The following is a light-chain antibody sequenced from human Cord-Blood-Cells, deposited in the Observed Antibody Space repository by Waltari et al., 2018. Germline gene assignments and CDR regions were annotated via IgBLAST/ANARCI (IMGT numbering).Light chain of an antibody. CDR2: GAS. J-gene: IGKJ4*01. CDR1: QSVSSSY. CDR3: QQYGSSRLT. Sequence: EIVLTQSPGTLSFSPGDRATLFCRAKQSVSSSYLAWYRQTPGQAPRLLIYGASSRATGIPDRFRGSGSGTDFTLTISRLEPEDFAVYYCQQYGSSRLTFGGGTKVEIK. V-gene: IGKV3-20*01.